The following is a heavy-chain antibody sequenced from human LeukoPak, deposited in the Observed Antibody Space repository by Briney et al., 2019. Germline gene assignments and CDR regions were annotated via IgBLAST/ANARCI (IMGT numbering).Heavy chain of an antibody. D-gene: IGHD3-16*01. CDR3: TRRLDD. CDR1: GFSFNSDW. J-gene: IGHJ4*02. CDR2: IKHDESEK. V-gene: IGHV3-7*01. Sequence: GGSLRLSCAASGFSFNSDWMDWVCQAPGKGLEWVANIKHDESEKNYLDSVKGRFTIPRDNAQNSLYLQMNGLRVEDTAVYYCTRRLDDWGQGTLVTVSS.